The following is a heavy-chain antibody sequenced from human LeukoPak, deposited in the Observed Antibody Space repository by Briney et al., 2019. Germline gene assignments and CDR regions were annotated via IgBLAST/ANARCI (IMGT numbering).Heavy chain of an antibody. Sequence: ASVKVSCKASGGTFSSYAISWVRQAPGQGLEWMGGIIPIFGTANYAQKFQGRVTITTDESTSAAYMELSSLGSEDTAVYYCARGRHSSGWVNYYYYYMDVWGKGTTVTVSS. CDR1: GGTFSSYA. CDR2: IIPIFGTA. D-gene: IGHD6-19*01. J-gene: IGHJ6*03. CDR3: ARGRHSSGWVNYYYYYMDV. V-gene: IGHV1-69*05.